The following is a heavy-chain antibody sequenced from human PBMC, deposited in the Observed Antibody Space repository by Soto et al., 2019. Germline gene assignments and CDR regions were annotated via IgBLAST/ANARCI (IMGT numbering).Heavy chain of an antibody. CDR1: GGSFSGYY. Sequence: QVQLQQWGAGLLKPSETLSLTCAVYGGSFSGYYWSWIRQPPGKGLEWIGEINHSGSTNYNPSLNSRVTISVDTSKNQFSLKLSSVTAADTAVYYCARFGSIGYCSGGSCQSFDYWGQGTLVTVSS. CDR2: INHSGST. D-gene: IGHD2-15*01. V-gene: IGHV4-34*01. J-gene: IGHJ4*02. CDR3: ARFGSIGYCSGGSCQSFDY.